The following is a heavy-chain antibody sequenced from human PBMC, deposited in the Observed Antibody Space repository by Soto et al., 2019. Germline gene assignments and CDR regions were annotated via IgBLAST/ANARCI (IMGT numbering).Heavy chain of an antibody. Sequence: GASVKVSCKVSGYTLTELSMHWVRQAPGKGLEWMGGFDPEDGETIYAQKFQGRVTITADESTSTAYMELSSLRSDDTAVYYCARAGDYYDSSGYWPYWGQGTLVTVSS. CDR1: GYTLTELS. CDR2: FDPEDGET. D-gene: IGHD3-22*01. V-gene: IGHV1-24*01. J-gene: IGHJ4*02. CDR3: ARAGDYYDSSGYWPY.